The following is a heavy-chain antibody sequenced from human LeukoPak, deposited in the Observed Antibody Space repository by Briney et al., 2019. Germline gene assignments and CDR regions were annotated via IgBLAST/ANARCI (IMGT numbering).Heavy chain of an antibody. CDR1: GFSFSRRW. D-gene: IGHD1-26*01. J-gene: IGHJ4*02. Sequence: GGSLRLSCAASGFSFSRRWMYWVRQVPGKGLEWVANINEDGSVKNYVDSVRGRFTVSRDNAQNSLYLQMNSLRAEDTAVYYWMAESSAPWEGYWGQGALVTVSS. CDR3: MAESSAPWEGY. CDR2: INEDGSVK. V-gene: IGHV3-7*01.